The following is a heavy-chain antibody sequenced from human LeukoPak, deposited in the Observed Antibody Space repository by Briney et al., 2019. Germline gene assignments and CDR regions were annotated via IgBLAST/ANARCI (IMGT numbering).Heavy chain of an antibody. J-gene: IGHJ6*02. CDR3: ARVLNDYSNRHYYYYGMDV. Sequence: PGGSRRLSCAASGFTFSSYWMHWVRQAPGKGLVWVSRINSDGSSTSYADSVKGRFTISRDNAKNTLYLQMNSLRAEDTAVYYCARVLNDYSNRHYYYYGMDVWGQGTTVTVSS. CDR2: INSDGSST. D-gene: IGHD4-11*01. CDR1: GFTFSSYW. V-gene: IGHV3-74*01.